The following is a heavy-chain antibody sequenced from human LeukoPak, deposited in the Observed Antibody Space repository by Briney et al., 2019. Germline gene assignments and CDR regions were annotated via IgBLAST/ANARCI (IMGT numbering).Heavy chain of an antibody. V-gene: IGHV4-39*01. CDR3: ARTTYDFWSGYYLGMDV. CDR1: GGSISSSSYY. Sequence: SETLSLTCTVSGGSISSSSYYWGWIRQPPGKGLEWIGSIYYSGSTYYNPSLKSRVTISVDTSKNQFSLKLSSVTAADTAVYYCARTTYDFWSGYYLGMDVWGQGTTVTVSS. D-gene: IGHD3-3*01. J-gene: IGHJ6*02. CDR2: IYYSGST.